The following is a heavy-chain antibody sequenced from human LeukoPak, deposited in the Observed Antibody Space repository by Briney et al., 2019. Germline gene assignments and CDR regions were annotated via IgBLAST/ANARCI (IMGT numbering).Heavy chain of an antibody. Sequence: GGSLRLSCAASGFTFSGSAIHWVRQSSGKGLEGVGQIDKKDKGYATATAYAASVKGTFTISRDDSINTAYLQMKSLKTEDTALYYCTRDSGTYNWFDPWGQGTLVTVSS. CDR2: IDKKDKGYATAT. D-gene: IGHD1-26*01. J-gene: IGHJ5*02. CDR3: TRDSGTYNWFDP. V-gene: IGHV3-73*01. CDR1: GFTFSGSA.